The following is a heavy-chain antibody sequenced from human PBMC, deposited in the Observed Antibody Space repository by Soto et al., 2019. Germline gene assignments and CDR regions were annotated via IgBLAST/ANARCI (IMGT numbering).Heavy chain of an antibody. D-gene: IGHD2-15*01. CDR3: ASPGSNVLDDAFDI. V-gene: IGHV1-69*02. J-gene: IGHJ3*02. CDR1: GGTFSSYT. CDR2: IIPILGIA. Sequence: ASVKVSCKASGGTFSSYTISWVRQAPGQGLEWMGRIIPILGIANYAQKFQGRVTITRDTSASTAYMELSSLRSEDTAVYYCASPGSNVLDDAFDIWGQGTMVTVSS.